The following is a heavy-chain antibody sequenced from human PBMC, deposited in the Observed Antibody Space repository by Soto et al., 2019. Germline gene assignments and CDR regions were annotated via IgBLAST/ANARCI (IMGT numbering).Heavy chain of an antibody. CDR3: ARVVTIFGVAAFDY. D-gene: IGHD3-3*01. CDR1: GGTFSSYA. CDR2: IIPIFGTA. V-gene: IGHV1-69*13. J-gene: IGHJ4*02. Sequence: ASVKVSCKASGGTFSSYAISWVRQAPGQGLEWMGGIIPIFGTANYAQKFQGRVTITADESTSTAYMELSSLRSEDTAVYYCARVVTIFGVAAFDYWGQGTLVTVSS.